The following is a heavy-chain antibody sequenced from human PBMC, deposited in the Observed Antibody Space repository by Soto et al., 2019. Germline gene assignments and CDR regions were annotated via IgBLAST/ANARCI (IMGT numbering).Heavy chain of an antibody. CDR2: IYYSGSI. CDR3: ARLLWSRGDWFDP. J-gene: IGHJ5*02. CDR1: GGSISGYY. D-gene: IGHD3-10*01. V-gene: IGHV4-59*08. Sequence: SETLSLTCTVSGGSISGYYWSWIRQPPGKGLEWIGYIYYSGSISYNPSLRSRLTISVDTAKNQFSLKLSSVTAADTAVYYCARLLWSRGDWFDPWGQGTLVTVSS.